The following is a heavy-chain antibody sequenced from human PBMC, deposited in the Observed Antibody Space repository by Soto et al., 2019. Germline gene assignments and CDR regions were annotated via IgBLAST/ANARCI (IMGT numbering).Heavy chain of an antibody. D-gene: IGHD4-17*01. CDR3: ARYYGAADY. V-gene: IGHV3-48*03. J-gene: IGHJ4*02. CDR1: GFTFSNYE. CDR2: ISSSGSTI. Sequence: PGGSLRLSCVASGFTFSNYEMKWVRQAPGKGLEWISYISSSGSTIYYADSVRSRFTISRDNAKNSLYLQMSSLRADDMGVYYCARYYGAADYWGQGTLVTVSS.